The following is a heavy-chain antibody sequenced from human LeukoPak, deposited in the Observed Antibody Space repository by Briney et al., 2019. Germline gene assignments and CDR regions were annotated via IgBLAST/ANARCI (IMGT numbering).Heavy chain of an antibody. CDR2: ISASGSST. D-gene: IGHD4-23*01. CDR1: GFTFSTYG. Sequence: GGSLRLSCAASGFTFSTYGMNWVRQAPEKGLEWVSSISASGSSTYYADSVKGRFTISRDNSKNTLYLQMNSLRAEDTAVYYCAKRDGNGGNSARSAYDYWGQGTLVTVSS. J-gene: IGHJ4*02. V-gene: IGHV3-23*01. CDR3: AKRDGNGGNSARSAYDY.